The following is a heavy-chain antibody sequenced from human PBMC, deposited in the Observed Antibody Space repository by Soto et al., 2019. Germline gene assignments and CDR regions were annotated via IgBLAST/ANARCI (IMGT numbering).Heavy chain of an antibody. J-gene: IGHJ6*02. CDR1: GGSISSSSYY. Sequence: PSETLSLTCTVSGGSISSSSYYCVWIRQPPWNGLEWIGSIYYSGSTYYNPSLKSRVTISVDTSKNQFSLKLSSVTAADTAVYYCARQSQGDYDFWSGYSDYYYYGMDVWGQGTTVTVSS. V-gene: IGHV4-39*01. D-gene: IGHD3-3*01. CDR2: IYYSGST. CDR3: ARQSQGDYDFWSGYSDYYYYGMDV.